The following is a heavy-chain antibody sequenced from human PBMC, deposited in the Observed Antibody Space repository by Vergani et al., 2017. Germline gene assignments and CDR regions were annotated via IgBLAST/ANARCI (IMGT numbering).Heavy chain of an antibody. CDR3: ATVYLSDPDCLFDS. D-gene: IGHD3/OR15-3a*01. CDR1: GYTFTDYA. CDR2: INTNTGNP. J-gene: IGHJ4*02. V-gene: IGHV7-4-1*02. Sequence: QVQLVQSGSELKKPGASVKVSCEASGYTFTDYAMTWVRQAPGQGLEWMGWINTNTGNPTYAQGFTGRFVFSLDTSVSTAYLQINSLKAEDSAVYYCATVYLSDPDCLFDSWGQGTLVTVSP.